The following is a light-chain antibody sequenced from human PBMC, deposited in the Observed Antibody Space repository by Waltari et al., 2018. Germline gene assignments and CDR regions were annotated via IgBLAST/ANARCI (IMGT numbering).Light chain of an antibody. CDR2: DVR. CDR3: CSYAGSYTLGV. V-gene: IGLV2-11*01. Sequence: QSALTQPRSVSGSPGQSVTISCTGTSSDVGGYNYVSWYQQHPGKAPKLMIYDVRKRPSAVPDRFSGSKSGNTASLTISGLQAEDEADYYCCSYAGSYTLGVFGGGTKLTVL. CDR1: SSDVGGYNY. J-gene: IGLJ3*02.